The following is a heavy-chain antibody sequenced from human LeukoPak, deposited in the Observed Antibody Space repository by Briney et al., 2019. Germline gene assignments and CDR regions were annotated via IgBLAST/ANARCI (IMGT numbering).Heavy chain of an antibody. Sequence: SETLSLTCTVSSGSISSDYWSWIRQPPGKGLEWIAYIYYSGTTNYNPSLKSRVTMSVDTSRKLFSLKLSSVTAADTAVYYCARSKYYFDYWGQGTLVTVSS. J-gene: IGHJ4*02. V-gene: IGHV4-59*01. CDR3: ARSKYYFDY. CDR1: SGSISSDY. CDR2: IYYSGTT. D-gene: IGHD2/OR15-2a*01.